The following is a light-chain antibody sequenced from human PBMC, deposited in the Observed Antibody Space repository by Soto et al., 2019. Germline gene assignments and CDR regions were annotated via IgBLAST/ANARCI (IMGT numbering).Light chain of an antibody. CDR3: QEYNSYPWT. CDR2: RAS. Sequence: DIQMTQSPSTLSASVGDRVTITCRASQSISGWLAWYQQKPGKAPELLICRASSLESGVPSRFSGSVSGTEFTLTISRLQPDDFATYYCQEYNSYPWTFGQGTKVEIK. J-gene: IGKJ1*01. CDR1: QSISGW. V-gene: IGKV1-5*03.